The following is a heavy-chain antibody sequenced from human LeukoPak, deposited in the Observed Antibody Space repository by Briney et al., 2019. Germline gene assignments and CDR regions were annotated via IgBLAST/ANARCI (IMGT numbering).Heavy chain of an antibody. CDR1: GGTFSSYA. CDR2: IIPIFGTA. D-gene: IGHD1-1*01. CDR3: ARGAKSTTGFYYYYYYMDV. J-gene: IGHJ6*03. Sequence: ASVKVSCKASGGTFSSYAISWVRRAPGQGLEWMGGIIPIFGTANYAQKFQGRVTITADESTSTAYMELSSLRSEDTAVYYCARGAKSTTGFYYYYYYMDVWGKGTTVTISS. V-gene: IGHV1-69*13.